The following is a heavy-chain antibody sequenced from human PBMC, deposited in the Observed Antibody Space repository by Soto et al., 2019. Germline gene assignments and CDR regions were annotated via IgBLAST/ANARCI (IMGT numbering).Heavy chain of an antibody. V-gene: IGHV3-23*01. CDR1: EFTFSNYA. J-gene: IGHJ6*02. Sequence: GGSLRLSCAASEFTFSNYAMTWVRQAPGKGLEWVSVISASGGSTYYADSVKGRFTISRDNSKNTVYLQMNSLRADDTAVYYCASRGRYYGMDVWGQGTTVTVSS. D-gene: IGHD3-10*01. CDR3: ASRGRYYGMDV. CDR2: ISASGGST.